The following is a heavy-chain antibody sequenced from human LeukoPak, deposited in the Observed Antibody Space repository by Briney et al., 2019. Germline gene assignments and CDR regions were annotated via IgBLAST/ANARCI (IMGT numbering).Heavy chain of an antibody. CDR2: ISGSGDRT. V-gene: IGHV3-23*01. CDR1: GFTFSSYG. D-gene: IGHD2-2*01. CDR3: AKENTLIKPGYCSSTSCYYYYYYYMDV. Sequence: GGSLRLSCAASGFTFSSYGMSWVRQAPGKGLEWVSAISGSGDRTYYADSVKGRFTISRDNSKNTLYLQMNSLRAEDTAVYYCAKENTLIKPGYCSSTSCYYYYYYYMDVWGKGTTVTVSS. J-gene: IGHJ6*03.